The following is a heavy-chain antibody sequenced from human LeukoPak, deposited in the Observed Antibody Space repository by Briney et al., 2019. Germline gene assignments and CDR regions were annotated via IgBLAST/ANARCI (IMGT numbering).Heavy chain of an antibody. CDR1: GGSISSGGYY. Sequence: SQTLSLTCTVSGGSISSGGYYWSWIRQHPGKGLEWIGYIYYSGNTFYNPSLKSRVTISRDTSKNQFSLRLSSVTAADTAVYYCARLVEYQLPFDYWGQGTLVTVSS. D-gene: IGHD2-2*01. J-gene: IGHJ4*02. CDR2: IYYSGNT. V-gene: IGHV4-31*03. CDR3: ARLVEYQLPFDY.